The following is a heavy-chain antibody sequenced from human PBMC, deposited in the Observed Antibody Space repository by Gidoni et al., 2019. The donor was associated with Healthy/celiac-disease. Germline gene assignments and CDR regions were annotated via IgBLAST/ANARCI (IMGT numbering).Heavy chain of an antibody. D-gene: IGHD3-22*01. J-gene: IGHJ4*02. CDR2: ISSSSSTI. CDR1: GFTFSSYS. Sequence: EVQLVESGGGLVQPGGSLSLSCAASGFTFSSYSMNWVRQAPGKGLEWVSYISSSSSTIYYADSVKGRFTISRDNAKNSLYLQMNSLRDEDTAVYYCAHLENYYDSSGPFDYWGQGTLVTVSS. V-gene: IGHV3-48*02. CDR3: AHLENYYDSSGPFDY.